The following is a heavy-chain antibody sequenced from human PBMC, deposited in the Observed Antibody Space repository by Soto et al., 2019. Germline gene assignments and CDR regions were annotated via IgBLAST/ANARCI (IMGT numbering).Heavy chain of an antibody. CDR3: ASSLAGNYYYYGMDV. J-gene: IGHJ6*02. CDR2: IYPGDSDT. V-gene: IGHV5-51*01. CDR1: GYSFTSYW. Sequence: RGVSLKISCKVSGYSFTSYWIGWVRQMPGKGLEWVGIIYPGDSDTRYSPSFQGQVTISADKSISTAYLQWSSLKASDTAMYYCASSLAGNYYYYGMDVWGQGTTVTVSS.